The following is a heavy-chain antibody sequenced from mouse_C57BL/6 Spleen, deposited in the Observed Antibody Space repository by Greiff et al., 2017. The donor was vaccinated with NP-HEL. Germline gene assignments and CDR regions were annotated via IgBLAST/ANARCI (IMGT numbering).Heavy chain of an antibody. V-gene: IGHV1-15*01. D-gene: IGHD2-4*01. CDR2: IDPETGGT. CDR1: GYTFTDYE. CDR3: TRRLGGFAY. J-gene: IGHJ3*01. Sequence: VKLQESGAELVRPGASVTLSCKASGYTFTDYEMHWVKQTPVHGLEWIGAIDPETGGTAYNQKFKGKAILTADKSSSTAYMELRSLTSEDSAVYHCTRRLGGFAYWGQGTLVTVSA.